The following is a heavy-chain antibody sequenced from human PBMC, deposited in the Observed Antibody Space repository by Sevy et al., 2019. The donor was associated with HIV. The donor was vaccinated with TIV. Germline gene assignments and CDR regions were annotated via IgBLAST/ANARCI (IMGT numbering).Heavy chain of an antibody. D-gene: IGHD2-15*01. CDR1: GYTFTSHD. V-gene: IGHV1-8*03. CDR3: ARVGRYCSGGSCYSYAFDI. Sequence: ASVKVSCKASGYTFTSHDINWVRQATGQGLEWMGWMNPNSGNTGYAQKFQGRVTITRNTSISTAYMELSSLRSEDTAVYYCARVGRYCSGGSCYSYAFDIWGQGTMVTVSS. J-gene: IGHJ3*02. CDR2: MNPNSGNT.